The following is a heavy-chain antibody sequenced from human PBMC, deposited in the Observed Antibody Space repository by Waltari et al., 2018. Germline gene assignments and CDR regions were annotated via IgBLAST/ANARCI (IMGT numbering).Heavy chain of an antibody. D-gene: IGHD6-19*01. V-gene: IGHV4-61*09. CDR2: IYTSGST. J-gene: IGHJ4*02. CDR3: ARAKQWLVHPFDY. Sequence: QVQLQESGPGLVKPSQTLSLTCSVSGGSISSGDYYWSWIRQPAGKGLEWIGYIYTSGSTDYNPSLKSRVTISVDKSKNQFSLQLSSVTAADTAVYYCARAKQWLVHPFDYWGQGTLVTVSS. CDR1: GGSISSGDYY.